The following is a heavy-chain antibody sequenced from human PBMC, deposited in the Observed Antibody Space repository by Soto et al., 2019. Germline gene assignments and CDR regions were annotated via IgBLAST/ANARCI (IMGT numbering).Heavy chain of an antibody. CDR2: INGAGGST. J-gene: IGHJ6*02. V-gene: IGHV3-23*01. CDR1: GFTFNSYA. Sequence: PGGSLRLSCAASGFTFNSYAMAWVRQAPGKGLEWVSAINGAGGSTYYPESMKGRFTISRDNSKNTLYLQMNSLRVEDMAVYYCARAYQSSGWYYYYVMDFRGQGSTVTVSS. CDR3: ARAYQSSGWYYYYVMDF. D-gene: IGHD6-19*01.